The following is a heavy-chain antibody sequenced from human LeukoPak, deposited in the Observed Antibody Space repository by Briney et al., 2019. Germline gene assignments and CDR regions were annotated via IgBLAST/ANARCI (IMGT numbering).Heavy chain of an antibody. CDR3: AKDLTVVVISFFDY. CDR1: GFTFSSYG. CDR2: ISGSGGST. D-gene: IGHD3-22*01. Sequence: GGSLRLSCAASGFTFSSYGMSWVRQAPGKGLEWVSAISGSGGSTYYADSAKGRFTISRDNSKSTLYLQMNSLRAEDTAVYYCAKDLTVVVISFFDYWGQGTLVTVSS. J-gene: IGHJ4*02. V-gene: IGHV3-23*01.